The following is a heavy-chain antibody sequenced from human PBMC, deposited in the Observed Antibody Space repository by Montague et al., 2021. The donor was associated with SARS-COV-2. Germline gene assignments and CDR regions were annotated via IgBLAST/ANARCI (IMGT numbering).Heavy chain of an antibody. V-gene: IGHV3-7*01. CDR2: IKQDGSET. J-gene: IGHJ6*02. CDR3: ARDFQSDSSGYYYYGTDV. Sequence: SLRLSCAASGFTFSSYWMSWVRQAPGKGLEWVANIKQDGSETYYVDSVKGRFTISRDNAKNSLYLQMNSLRAEDTAVYYCARDFQSDSSGYYYYGTDVWGQGTTVTVSS. D-gene: IGHD3-22*01. CDR1: GFTFSSYW.